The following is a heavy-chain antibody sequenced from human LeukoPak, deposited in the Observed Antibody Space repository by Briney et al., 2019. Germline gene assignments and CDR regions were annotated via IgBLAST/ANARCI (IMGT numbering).Heavy chain of an antibody. D-gene: IGHD4-11*01. V-gene: IGHV4-59*12. CDR2: IYYSGST. Sequence: SETLSLTSTVSGGSISSYYWSWIRQPPGKGLEWIGYIYYSGSTNYNPSLKSRVTISVDTSKNQFSLKLSSVTAADTAVYYCARDRRLQAFDIWGQGTMVTVSS. J-gene: IGHJ3*02. CDR1: GGSISSYY. CDR3: ARDRRLQAFDI.